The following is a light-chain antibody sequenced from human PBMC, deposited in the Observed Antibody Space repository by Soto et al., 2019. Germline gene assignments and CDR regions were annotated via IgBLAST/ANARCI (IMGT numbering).Light chain of an antibody. J-gene: IGLJ3*02. Sequence: QAVVTQPPSASGTPGQRVTISCSGSSSNIGSNAVSWYQHFPGTAPKVLIYSDDQRPSGVPVRFSGSKSGTSASLAISGLRAEDEADYFCAAWGDSLNTWVFGGGTKLTVL. CDR3: AAWGDSLNTWV. V-gene: IGLV1-44*01. CDR1: SSNIGSNA. CDR2: SDD.